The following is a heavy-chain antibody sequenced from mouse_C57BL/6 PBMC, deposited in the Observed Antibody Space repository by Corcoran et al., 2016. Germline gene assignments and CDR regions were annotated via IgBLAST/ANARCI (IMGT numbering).Heavy chain of an antibody. D-gene: IGHD1-2*01. CDR3: ARSRVLRHYFDY. V-gene: IGHV1-26*01. Sequence: EVQLQQSGPELVKPGASVKISCKASGYTFTDYYMNWVKQSHGKSLEWIGDINPNNGGTSYNQKFKGKATLTVDKSSSTAYMELRSLTSEDSAVYYCARSRVLRHYFDYWGQGTTLTVSS. CDR1: GYTFTDYY. J-gene: IGHJ2*01. CDR2: INPNNGGT.